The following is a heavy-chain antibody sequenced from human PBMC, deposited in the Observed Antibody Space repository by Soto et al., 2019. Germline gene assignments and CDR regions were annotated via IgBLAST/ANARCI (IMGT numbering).Heavy chain of an antibody. Sequence: QLQLQESGPGLVKPSETLSLTCTVSGDSISSSSYYWGWIRQPPGKGLEWIGSIYYSGSTYYNPSRKSRVTISVDTSKNQFSLKLSSVTAADTAVYYCARRNDFWSGYYLRAFDIWGQGTMVTVSS. V-gene: IGHV4-39*01. J-gene: IGHJ3*02. CDR1: GDSISSSSYY. D-gene: IGHD3-3*01. CDR2: IYYSGST. CDR3: ARRNDFWSGYYLRAFDI.